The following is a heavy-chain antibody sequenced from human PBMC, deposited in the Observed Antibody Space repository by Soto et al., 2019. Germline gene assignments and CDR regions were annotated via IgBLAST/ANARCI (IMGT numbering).Heavy chain of an antibody. V-gene: IGHV1-69*06. D-gene: IGHD2-15*01. CDR2: IIPVVGTG. CDR3: AREIEPMGGPFDF. Sequence: QVNLVQSGAEVKKPGSSVKVSCKASGDSFSSLSLNWVRQAPGQGLEWVGGIIPVVGTGTYAQKFQDRVTITADKSTSTVYMELTSLTSEDTAVYYCAREIEPMGGPFDFWCQGTLVTVSS. J-gene: IGHJ4*02. CDR1: GDSFSSLS.